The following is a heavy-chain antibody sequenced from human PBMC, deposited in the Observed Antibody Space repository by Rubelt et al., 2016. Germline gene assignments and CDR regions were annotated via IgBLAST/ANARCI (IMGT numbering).Heavy chain of an antibody. CDR1: GFTVRSNY. D-gene: IGHD3-22*01. CDR2: FYSGRRT. CDR3: ARATDSSGYGPFDY. J-gene: IGHJ4*02. V-gene: IGHV3-53*01. Sequence: EVQLVESGGGLIQPGGSLRLSCAASGFTVRSNYMSCVRQAPGKGLEWVSVFYSGRRTYYADSVKGRFTISRDNSKNTLYLQMNSLRAEDTAVYYCARATDSSGYGPFDYWGQGTLVAVSS.